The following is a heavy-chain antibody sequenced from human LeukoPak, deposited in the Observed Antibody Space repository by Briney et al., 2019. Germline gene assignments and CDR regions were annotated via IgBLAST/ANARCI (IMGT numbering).Heavy chain of an antibody. J-gene: IGHJ4*02. CDR3: AKYGGFGEPPH. D-gene: IGHD3-10*01. CDR2: ISGSGGGT. CDR1: GLTFSNYG. Sequence: GGSLRLSCAASGLTFSNYGMTWVRQAPGKGLEWVSGISGSGGGTSYAVSVKGRFTISRDNSKNTLYLQMNSLRPGDTAVYYCAKYGGFGEPPHWGPGALVTVSS. V-gene: IGHV3-23*01.